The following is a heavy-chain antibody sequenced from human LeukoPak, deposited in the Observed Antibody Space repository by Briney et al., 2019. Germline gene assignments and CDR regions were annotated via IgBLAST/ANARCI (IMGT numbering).Heavy chain of an antibody. D-gene: IGHD5-24*01. CDR2: IYYSGST. V-gene: IGHV4-61*05. Sequence: PSETLSLTCTVSGGSISSSSYCWGWIRQPPGKGLEWIGYIYYSGSTNYNPSLKSRVTISVDTSKNQFSLKLCSVTAADTAVYYCARQGLSLATISHWGQGTLVTVSS. CDR1: GGSISSSSYC. J-gene: IGHJ4*02. CDR3: ARQGLSLATISH.